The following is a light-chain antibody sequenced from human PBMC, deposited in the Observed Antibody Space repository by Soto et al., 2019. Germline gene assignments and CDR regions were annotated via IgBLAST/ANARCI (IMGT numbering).Light chain of an antibody. V-gene: IGKV1-39*01. Sequence: DIQMTQSPSSLSASVGDRVTITCRASQNIISHLNWYQQKPGKAPKLLIHGAFTLQSGVPSRFSGSGSGTDFTLTISSLQPEDFATYYCLQTYTTLTWTFGQGTKVDIK. J-gene: IGKJ1*01. CDR2: GAF. CDR3: LQTYTTLTWT. CDR1: QNIISH.